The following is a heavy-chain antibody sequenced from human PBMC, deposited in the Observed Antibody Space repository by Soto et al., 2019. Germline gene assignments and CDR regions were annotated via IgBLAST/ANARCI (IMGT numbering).Heavy chain of an antibody. J-gene: IGHJ3*02. V-gene: IGHV3-21*01. CDR3: ARGGLDCNSDGCQMNAFEI. CDR2: ISDSGNYI. Sequence: GGSLRLSCAASGFTLKGYSMNWVRQAPGKGLEWVSSISDSGNYIFHADSVKGRFTTSRDSAKNSLYLQMNGLRAEDTAVYYCARGGLDCNSDGCQMNAFEIWGQGTMVTVSS. D-gene: IGHD2-15*01. CDR1: GFTLKGYS.